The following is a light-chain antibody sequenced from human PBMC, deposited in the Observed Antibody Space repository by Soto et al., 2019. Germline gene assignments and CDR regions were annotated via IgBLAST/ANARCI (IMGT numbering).Light chain of an antibody. CDR2: WAS. CDR1: QSVLYNSDNKNY. CDR3: QQYYTTLS. V-gene: IGKV4-1*01. Sequence: DIVMSQALDSLAVSMGERATINCKSSQSVLYNSDNKNYLAWYQQKPGQPPKLLIYWASTRDSGVPDRFSGSGSGADFTLTISSLQAEDVAVYYCQQYYTTLSFGGGTKVEIK. J-gene: IGKJ4*01.